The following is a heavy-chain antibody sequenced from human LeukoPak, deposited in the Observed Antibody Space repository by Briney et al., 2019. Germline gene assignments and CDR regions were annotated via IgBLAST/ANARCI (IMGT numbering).Heavy chain of an antibody. J-gene: IGHJ3*02. CDR2: IYYSGST. CDR1: GGSISSYY. CDR3: ARDMSGFAFDI. V-gene: IGHV4-59*01. Sequence: PSETLSLTCTVSGGSISSYYWSWIRQPPGKGLEWIGYIYYSGSTNYNPSLKSRVTISVDTSKNQFSLKLSSVTAADMAVYYCARDMSGFAFDIWGQGTMVTVSS. D-gene: IGHD3-3*01.